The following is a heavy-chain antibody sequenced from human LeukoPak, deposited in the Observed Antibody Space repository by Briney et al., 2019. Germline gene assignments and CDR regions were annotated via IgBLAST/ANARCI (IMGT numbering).Heavy chain of an antibody. J-gene: IGHJ4*02. V-gene: IGHV4-59*01. D-gene: IGHD1-26*01. CDR1: GGSISSYY. Sequence: SETLSLTCTVSGGSISSYYWSWIRQPPRKGLEWIGYIYYSGSTNYNPSLKSRVTISVDTSKNQFSLKLSSVTAADTAVYYCARVSWGSYYYFDYWGQGTLVTVSS. CDR2: IYYSGST. CDR3: ARVSWGSYYYFDY.